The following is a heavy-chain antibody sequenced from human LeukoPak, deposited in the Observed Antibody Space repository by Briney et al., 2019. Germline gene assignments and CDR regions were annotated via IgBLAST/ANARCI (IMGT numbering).Heavy chain of an antibody. Sequence: ASVEVSCKASGGTFTNSAISWVRQAPGQGLEWMGGINPIFRTANYAQQFQDRVTIIADESTSTAYMELSLLKFEDTAVYYCARGGGIFGVLTTAHYYGIDVWGQGTTVTVSS. D-gene: IGHD3-3*01. J-gene: IGHJ6*02. CDR3: ARGGGIFGVLTTAHYYGIDV. V-gene: IGHV1-69*13. CDR2: INPIFRTA. CDR1: GGTFTNSA.